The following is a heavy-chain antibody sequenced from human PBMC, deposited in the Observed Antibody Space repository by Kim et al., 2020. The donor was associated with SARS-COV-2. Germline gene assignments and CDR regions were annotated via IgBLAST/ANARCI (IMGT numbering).Heavy chain of an antibody. D-gene: IGHD6-19*01. Sequence: GGSLRLSCAASGFTFDDYAMHWVRQAPGKGLEWVSLISWDGGSTYYADSVKGRFTISRDNSKNSLYLQMNSLRAEDTALYYCAKDIGGSGWDYFDYWGQGTLVTVSS. CDR3: AKDIGGSGWDYFDY. CDR2: ISWDGGST. J-gene: IGHJ4*02. CDR1: GFTFDDYA. V-gene: IGHV3-43D*03.